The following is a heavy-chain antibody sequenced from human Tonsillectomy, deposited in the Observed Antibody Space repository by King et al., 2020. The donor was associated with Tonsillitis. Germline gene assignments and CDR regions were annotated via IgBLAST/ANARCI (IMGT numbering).Heavy chain of an antibody. CDR1: GFTFSNYW. CDR3: ARDMNPYDGSVHYDAFDM. J-gene: IGHJ3*02. V-gene: IGHV3-7*03. CDR2: IKKDGSGK. Sequence: VQLVESGGGLVQPGGSLRLSCAGSGFTFSNYWMTWVRQAPGKGPEWVANIKKDGSGKYYVDSVKGRFTISRDNAKKAVYLQMDSLRADDTAVYFCARDMNPYDGSVHYDAFDMWGQGTMVTVSS. D-gene: IGHD3-22*01.